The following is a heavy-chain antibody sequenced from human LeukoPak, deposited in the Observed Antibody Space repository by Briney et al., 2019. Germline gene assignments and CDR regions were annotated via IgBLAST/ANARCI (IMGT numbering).Heavy chain of an antibody. Sequence: SETLSLTCAVYGGSFSGYYWSWIRQPPGKGLEWIGEINHSGSTNYNPSLKSRVTISVDTSENQFSLKLSSVTAADTAVYYCARGLPPAGDYWGQGTLVTVSS. D-gene: IGHD2-2*01. J-gene: IGHJ4*02. V-gene: IGHV4-34*01. CDR2: INHSGST. CDR3: ARGLPPAGDY. CDR1: GGSFSGYY.